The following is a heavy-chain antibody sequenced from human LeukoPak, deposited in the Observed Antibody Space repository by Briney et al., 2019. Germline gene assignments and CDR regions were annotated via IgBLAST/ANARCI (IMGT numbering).Heavy chain of an antibody. CDR2: IKSDGSNT. Sequence: GGSLRLSCAASGFTFGSYWMHWVRQAPGKGLVWVSRIKSDGSNTDYADSVKGRFTISRDNAENTLYLQMNSLRAEDTAVYFCARDGGSYYHDNWGQGTLVTVSS. J-gene: IGHJ4*02. CDR3: ARDGGSYYHDN. D-gene: IGHD1-26*01. CDR1: GFTFGSYW. V-gene: IGHV3-74*01.